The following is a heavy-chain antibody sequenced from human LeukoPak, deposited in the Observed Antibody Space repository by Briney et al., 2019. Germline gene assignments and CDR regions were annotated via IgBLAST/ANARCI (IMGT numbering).Heavy chain of an antibody. CDR1: GFTFTISA. CDR2: IVVGSGNT. D-gene: IGHD3-22*01. Sequence: VASVKVSFKASGFTFTISAMQWVRQARGQRLEWIGWIVVGSGNTNYAQKFQERVTITRDMSTSTAYVELSSLRSEDTAVYYCAADRYDSSGYYHFDYWGQGTLVTVSS. J-gene: IGHJ4*02. CDR3: AADRYDSSGYYHFDY. V-gene: IGHV1-58*02.